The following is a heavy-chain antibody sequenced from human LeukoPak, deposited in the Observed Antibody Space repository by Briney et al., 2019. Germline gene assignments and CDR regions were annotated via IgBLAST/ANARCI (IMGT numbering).Heavy chain of an antibody. CDR2: LNPHTGGA. D-gene: IGHD2-21*01. CDR1: GYTFTDYY. V-gene: IGHV1-2*06. J-gene: IGHJ4*02. CDR3: ARVTWKTVIAAPDY. Sequence: APVKVSCKTSGYTFTDYYIHWVRQAPGQGLEWMGQLNPHTGGANYPQKFQGRVSMTRDTSINTAYIEVSRLTSDDTAVYYCARVTWKTVIAAPDYWGQGTLVTVSS.